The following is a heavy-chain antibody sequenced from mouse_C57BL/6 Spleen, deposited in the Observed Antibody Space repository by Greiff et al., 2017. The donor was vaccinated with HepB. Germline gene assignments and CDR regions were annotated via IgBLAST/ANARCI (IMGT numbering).Heavy chain of an antibody. J-gene: IGHJ2*01. CDR3: ARDSNYNFDY. V-gene: IGHV1-42*01. D-gene: IGHD2-5*01. CDR1: GYSFTGYY. CDR2: INPSTGGT. Sequence: EVKLVESGPELVKPGASVKISCKASGYSFTGYYMNWVKQSPEKSLEWIGEINPSTGGTTYNQKFKAKATLTVDKSSSTAYMQLKSLTSEDSAVYYCARDSNYNFDYWGQGTTLTVSS.